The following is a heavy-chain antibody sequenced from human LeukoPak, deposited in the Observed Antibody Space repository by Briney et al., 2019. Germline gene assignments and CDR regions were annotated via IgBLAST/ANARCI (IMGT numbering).Heavy chain of an antibody. D-gene: IGHD4-17*01. CDR3: ARDGNGVLDY. J-gene: IGHJ4*02. Sequence: SETLSLTCIVSGGSINNHYWTWIRQTPGKGLEWIGDIHYTGTTKYNPSLKSRVTISIDTSKNQFSLELSSVTAADTAVYYCARDGNGVLDYWGQGTLVTVSS. CDR1: GGSINNHY. CDR2: IHYTGTT. V-gene: IGHV4-59*11.